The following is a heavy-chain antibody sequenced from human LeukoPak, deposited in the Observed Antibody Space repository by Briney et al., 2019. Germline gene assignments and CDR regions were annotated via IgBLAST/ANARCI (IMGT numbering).Heavy chain of an antibody. CDR2: INHSGRT. CDR3: GRGGVRYFDWLLPYFDY. D-gene: IGHD3-9*01. CDR1: GGSFSVYY. V-gene: IGHV4-34*01. J-gene: IGHJ4*02. Sequence: SETLSLTCAVYGGSFSVYYWSWIRQPPGKGLEWIGEINHSGRTNYNPSLKSRVTISVDTSKNQFSLKLGSVTAADTAVYYCGRGGVRYFDWLLPYFDYWGQGTLVTVSS.